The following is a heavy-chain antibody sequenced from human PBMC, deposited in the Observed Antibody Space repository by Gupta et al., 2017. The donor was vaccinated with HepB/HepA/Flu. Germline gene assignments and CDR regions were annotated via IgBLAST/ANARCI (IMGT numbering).Heavy chain of an antibody. D-gene: IGHD2/OR15-2a*01. CDR1: GGSIINYY. V-gene: IGHV4-59*01. CDR2: IDYSESA. CDR3: AREDISIVPGALRGGFEV. J-gene: IGHJ3*01. Sequence: QVQLQESGPELVKPSETLSLTCTVSGGSIINYYWSWIRQSPGKGLEWLAKIDYSESADYNPSLQSRVTISVDTAKNQFSLQLTSVTAADTALYYCAREDISIVPGALRGGFEVWGQGIMVTVSS.